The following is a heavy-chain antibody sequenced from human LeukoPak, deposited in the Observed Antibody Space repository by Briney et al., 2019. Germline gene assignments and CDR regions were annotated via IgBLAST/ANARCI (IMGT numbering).Heavy chain of an antibody. D-gene: IGHD1-26*01. CDR3: AKSGVFTIEGN. J-gene: IGHJ4*02. CDR1: GFTFTSYA. CDR2: ISGSGGTT. Sequence: GGSLRLSCADSGFTFTSYAMSWVRQAPGKGLEWVSAISGSGGTTYYADSVKGRFTISRDNSKNTLYLQMNSLRAEDTAVYYCAKSGVFTIEGNWGQGTLVTVSS. V-gene: IGHV3-23*01.